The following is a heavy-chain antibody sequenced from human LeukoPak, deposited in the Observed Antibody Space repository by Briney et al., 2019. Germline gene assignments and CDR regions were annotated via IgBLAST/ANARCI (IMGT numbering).Heavy chain of an antibody. J-gene: IGHJ4*02. V-gene: IGHV4-39*01. D-gene: IGHD6-13*01. CDR2: MHYSGST. CDR1: GGSISTSRYY. CDR3: ARPGYSSSWRYFDY. Sequence: SETLSLTCTVSGGSISTSRYYWGWIRQPPGKGLEWIGSMHYSGSTYYNPSLKSRVTISVDTSKNQFSLKLSSVTAADTAVYYCARPGYSSSWRYFDYWGQGAPVTVSS.